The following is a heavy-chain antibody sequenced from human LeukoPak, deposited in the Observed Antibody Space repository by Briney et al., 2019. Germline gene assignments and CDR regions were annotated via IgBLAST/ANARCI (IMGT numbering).Heavy chain of an antibody. Sequence: GSLRLSCAASGFTFSSYWMNWVRQPPGKGLEWVANIKQDGSEKDYVDSVKGRFTISRDNAKNSLYLQMNSLRAEDTAVYYCARVSSLAVAGFFDYWGQGILVTVSS. CDR3: ARVSSLAVAGFFDY. CDR2: IKQDGSEK. D-gene: IGHD6-19*01. J-gene: IGHJ4*02. CDR1: GFTFSSYW. V-gene: IGHV3-7*01.